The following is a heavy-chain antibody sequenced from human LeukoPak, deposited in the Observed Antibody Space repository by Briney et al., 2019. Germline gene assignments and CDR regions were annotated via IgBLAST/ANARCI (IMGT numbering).Heavy chain of an antibody. Sequence: SETLSLTCTVSGGSISSSSYYWGWIRQPPGKGLEWIGSIYYSGSTYYNPSLKSRFTISVDTSKNQFSLKLSSVTAADTAVYYCARVKYQPYYFDYWGQGTLVTVSS. CDR1: GGSISSSSYY. J-gene: IGHJ4*02. V-gene: IGHV4-39*07. CDR2: IYYSGST. CDR3: ARVKYQPYYFDY. D-gene: IGHD2-2*01.